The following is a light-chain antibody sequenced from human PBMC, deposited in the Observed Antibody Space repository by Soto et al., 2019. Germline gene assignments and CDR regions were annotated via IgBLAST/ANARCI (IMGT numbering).Light chain of an antibody. CDR3: LPHDTYPFT. Sequence: DIQMTQSPSSLSASVGDRVTITCRASQGINNLLGWYQQGPGKAPKRLIYAASNLEGGVPSRFSGSVSGTEFTLTLSSLQPEDFATYYCLPHDTYPFTFGPGTKVDVK. CDR1: QGINNL. J-gene: IGKJ3*01. CDR2: AAS. V-gene: IGKV1-17*01.